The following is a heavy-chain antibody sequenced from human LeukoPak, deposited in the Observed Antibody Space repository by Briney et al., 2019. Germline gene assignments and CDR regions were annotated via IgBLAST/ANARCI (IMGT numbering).Heavy chain of an antibody. CDR3: AVGMVVVTNSPFDH. D-gene: IGHD3-22*01. CDR2: IHPRTGGT. J-gene: IGHJ4*02. V-gene: IGHV1-2*04. Sequence: HWASVKVSCKTSGYTFSDYYVHWVRQVPGQGLEWVGWIHPRTGGTNYAQKFQGWVTITRDTAISTAHMEMERLKSDDTAVYFCAVGMVVVTNSPFDHWGQGTLVTVSS. CDR1: GYTFSDYY.